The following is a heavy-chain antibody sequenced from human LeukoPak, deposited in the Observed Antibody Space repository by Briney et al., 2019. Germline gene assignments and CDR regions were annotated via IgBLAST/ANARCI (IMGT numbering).Heavy chain of an antibody. Sequence: ASVKVSCKASGYPFTLYYMLWVRPAPGQALEWMGWITPNSGGTNYAQKFQGWVTMTRGTSISTAYMELSRLRSDDTAVYYCARGSIVVVVAALYNWFDPWGQGTLVTVSS. D-gene: IGHD2-15*01. CDR1: GYPFTLYY. V-gene: IGHV1-2*04. CDR3: ARGSIVVVVAALYNWFDP. CDR2: ITPNSGGT. J-gene: IGHJ5*02.